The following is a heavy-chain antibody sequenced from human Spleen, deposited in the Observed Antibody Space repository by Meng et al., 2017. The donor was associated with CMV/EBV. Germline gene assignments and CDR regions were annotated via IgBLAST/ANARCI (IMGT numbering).Heavy chain of an antibody. CDR3: ARGRRDIVVVPAAIWGY. CDR2: INHSGST. J-gene: IGHJ4*02. V-gene: IGHV4-34*01. CDR1: GGSFSGYY. Sequence: SETLSLTCAVYGGSFSGYYWSWIRQPPGKGLEWIGEINHSGSTNYNPSLKSRVTISVDTSKNQFSLKLSSVTAADTAVYYCARGRRDIVVVPAAIWGYWGQRTLVTVSS. D-gene: IGHD2-2*02.